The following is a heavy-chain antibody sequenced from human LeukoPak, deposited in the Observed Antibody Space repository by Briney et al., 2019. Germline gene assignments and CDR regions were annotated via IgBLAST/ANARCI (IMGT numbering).Heavy chain of an antibody. CDR3: ARDSDYYDSSGYYGEYFQH. Sequence: GGSLRLSCAASGFTFSSCRMSWVRRAPGKGLEWVANIKHDGSEKYYVDSVKGRFTISRDNAKNSLYLQMNSLRAEDTAVYYCARDSDYYDSSGYYGEYFQHWGQGTLVTVSS. CDR1: GFTFSSCR. V-gene: IGHV3-7*01. J-gene: IGHJ1*01. CDR2: IKHDGSEK. D-gene: IGHD3-22*01.